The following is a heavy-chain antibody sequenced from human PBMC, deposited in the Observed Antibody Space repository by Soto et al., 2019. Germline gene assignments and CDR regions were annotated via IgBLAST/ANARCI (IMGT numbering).Heavy chain of an antibody. D-gene: IGHD3-16*01. V-gene: IGHV4-39*01. J-gene: IGHJ3*02. CDR2: VYYSGST. CDR3: ASPTLGAFDI. CDR1: GGSISSSNYY. Sequence: PSETLSLTXTVSGGSISSSNYYWGWIRQPPGKGLEWIGSVYYSGSTSYNSSLKSRVTISVDTSKNQFSLRLSSVTAADTAVYYCASPTLGAFDIWGQGTMVTVS.